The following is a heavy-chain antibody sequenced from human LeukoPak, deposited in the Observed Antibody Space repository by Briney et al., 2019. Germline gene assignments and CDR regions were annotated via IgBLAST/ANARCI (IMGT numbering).Heavy chain of an antibody. V-gene: IGHV4-59*08. J-gene: IGHJ5*02. CDR1: GASISSYY. Sequence: SETLSLTCTVSGASISSYYWSWIRQPPGKGLEWIGCIYDSGTTYYNPSLKSRVTISMDTSKNQVSLKLSSVTAADTAVYYCARHYSIAGGRLSGYWLDPWGQGTLVTVSS. CDR3: ARHYSIAGGRLSGYWLDP. CDR2: IYDSGTT. D-gene: IGHD3-16*01.